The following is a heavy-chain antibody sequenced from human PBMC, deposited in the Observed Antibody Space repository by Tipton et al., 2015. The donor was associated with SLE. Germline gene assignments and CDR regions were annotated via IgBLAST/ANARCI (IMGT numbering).Heavy chain of an antibody. CDR1: GYTFTSFD. Sequence: QSGPEVKKPGASVKVSCKASGYTFTSFDINWVRQATGQGLEWMGWMNPNSGNTAYAQKFQGRVTMTRDTSISTAYMELSSLRFEDTAVYYCARAPPQLGFDYWGQGTLVTVSS. D-gene: IGHD5-24*01. CDR2: MNPNSGNT. V-gene: IGHV1-8*01. J-gene: IGHJ4*02. CDR3: ARAPPQLGFDY.